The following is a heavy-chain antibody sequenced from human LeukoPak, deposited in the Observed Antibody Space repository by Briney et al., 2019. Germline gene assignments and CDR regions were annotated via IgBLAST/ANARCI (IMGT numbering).Heavy chain of an antibody. D-gene: IGHD3-9*01. CDR2: IYYDGNT. V-gene: IGHV4-39*07. Sequence: PSETLSLTCTVSGHSIRSSTTYYWGWVRQPPGKGLEWIGSIYYDGNTYSNPSLKSRVTISVDTSKNQFSLKLSSVTAADTAVYYCARVGLPDILTGYAPLGIPYYFDYWGQGTLVTVSS. CDR1: GHSIRSSTTYY. CDR3: ARVGLPDILTGYAPLGIPYYFDY. J-gene: IGHJ4*02.